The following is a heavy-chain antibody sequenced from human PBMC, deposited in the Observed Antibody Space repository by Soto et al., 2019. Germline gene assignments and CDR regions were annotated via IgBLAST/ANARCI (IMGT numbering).Heavy chain of an antibody. CDR3: ARARPLRFLEWLTPYYYYGMDV. Sequence: ASVKVSCQASGYTFTNFGISWVRQAPGQGLEWMGLISAYNGNTNYAQNLQGRVTMTTDTSTSTAYMELRSLRSDDTAVYYCARARPLRFLEWLTPYYYYGMDVWGQGTTVTVS. J-gene: IGHJ6*02. V-gene: IGHV1-18*01. D-gene: IGHD3-3*01. CDR2: ISAYNGNT. CDR1: GYTFTNFG.